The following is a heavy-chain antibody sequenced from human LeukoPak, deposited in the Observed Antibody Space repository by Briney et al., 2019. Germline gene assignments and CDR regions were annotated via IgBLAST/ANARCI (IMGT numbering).Heavy chain of an antibody. J-gene: IGHJ4*02. CDR1: GYTFTSYG. CDR3: ARDATYYDFWSGYYTD. Sequence: ASVKVSCKASGYTFTSYGISWVRQAPGQGLEWMGWISAYNGNTNYAQKLQGRVTMTTDTSTSTAYMELRSRRSDDTAVYYCARDATYYDFWSGYYTDWGQGTLVTVSS. D-gene: IGHD3-3*01. V-gene: IGHV1-18*01. CDR2: ISAYNGNT.